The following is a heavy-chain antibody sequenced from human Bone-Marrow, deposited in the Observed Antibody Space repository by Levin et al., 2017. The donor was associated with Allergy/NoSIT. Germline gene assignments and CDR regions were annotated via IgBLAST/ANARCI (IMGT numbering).Heavy chain of an antibody. Sequence: EASVKVSCKASGYTFTSYGISWVRQAPGQGLEWMGWISAYNGNTNYAQKLQGRVTMTTDTSTSTAYMELRSLRSDDTAVYYCARERHYDFWSGYPITPLFSSDYYYYGMDVWGQGTTVTVSS. J-gene: IGHJ6*02. D-gene: IGHD3-3*01. V-gene: IGHV1-18*01. CDR3: ARERHYDFWSGYPITPLFSSDYYYYGMDV. CDR1: GYTFTSYG. CDR2: ISAYNGNT.